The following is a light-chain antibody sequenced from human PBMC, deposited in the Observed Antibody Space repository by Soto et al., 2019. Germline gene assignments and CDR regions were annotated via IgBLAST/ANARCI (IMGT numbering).Light chain of an antibody. V-gene: IGLV2-14*01. CDR1: SSDVGGYNY. CDR3: SSYTRSSFYV. CDR2: DVS. Sequence: SALTQPTSVSGSPGQSITISCTGTSSDVGGYNYVSWYQQHPGKATKLMIYDVSNRPSGVSNRFSGSKSGNTASLTISGLQAEDEADYSCSSYTRSSFYVFGNGTKLTV. J-gene: IGLJ1*01.